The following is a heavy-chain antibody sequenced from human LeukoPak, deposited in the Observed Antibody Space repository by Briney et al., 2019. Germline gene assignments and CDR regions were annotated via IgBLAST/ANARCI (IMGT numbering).Heavy chain of an antibody. J-gene: IGHJ5*02. CDR2: ISSSGSTI. D-gene: IGHD3-22*01. V-gene: IGHV3-48*03. CDR1: GFTFSSYE. CDR3: ARDYYYDSSGYYRP. Sequence: PGGSLRLSCAASGFTFSSYEMNWVRQAPGKGLEWVSYISSSGSTIYYADSVKGRFTISRDNSKNTLYLQMNSLRAEDTAVYYCARDYYYDSSGYYRPWGQGTLVTVSS.